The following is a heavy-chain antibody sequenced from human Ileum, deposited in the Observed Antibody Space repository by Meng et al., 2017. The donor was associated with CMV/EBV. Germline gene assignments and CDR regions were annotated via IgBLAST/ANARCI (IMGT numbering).Heavy chain of an antibody. J-gene: IGHJ4*02. CDR2: IIPIFGTA. CDR3: AREKVRGVIGAYFDY. V-gene: IGHV1-69*12. D-gene: IGHD3-10*01. CDR1: GGTFRSYA. Sequence: QVQLVSSGAEVKKPGSSVKVSCKASGGTFRSYAISWVRQAPGQGLEWMGGIIPIFGTANYAQKFQGRVTITADESTSTAYMELSSLRSEDTAVYYCAREKVRGVIGAYFDYWGQGTLVTVSS.